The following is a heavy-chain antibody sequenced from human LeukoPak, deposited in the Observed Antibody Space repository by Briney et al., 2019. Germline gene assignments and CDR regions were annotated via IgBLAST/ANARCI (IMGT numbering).Heavy chain of an antibody. V-gene: IGHV3-23*01. CDR2: ISGGGDIT. CDR3: AKEQVVSPPWVSYFDY. J-gene: IGHJ4*02. Sequence: PGGSLRLPCVASGFTFSTYAMSWVRQTPAKGLEWVSVISGGGDITYYADSVKGRFTISRDNSENTVYLQMNSLRAEDTAVYYCAKEQVVSPPWVSYFDYWAQGTLVTVSS. D-gene: IGHD1-26*01. CDR1: GFTFSTYA.